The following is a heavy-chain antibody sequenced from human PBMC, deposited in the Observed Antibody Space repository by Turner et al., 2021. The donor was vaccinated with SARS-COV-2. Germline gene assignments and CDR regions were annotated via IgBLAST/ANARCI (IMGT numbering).Heavy chain of an antibody. CDR3: ARESSFTVAGNAFDY. D-gene: IGHD6-19*01. Sequence: QVQLVESGGGVVQPGRSLRLSCAASGFTFSSYGMHWVRQEPGKGLEWVAVIWYDGSNKYYADSVKGRFTISRDNSKNTLYLQMNSLRAEDTAVYYCARESSFTVAGNAFDYWGQGTLVTVSS. CDR2: IWYDGSNK. CDR1: GFTFSSYG. J-gene: IGHJ4*02. V-gene: IGHV3-33*01.